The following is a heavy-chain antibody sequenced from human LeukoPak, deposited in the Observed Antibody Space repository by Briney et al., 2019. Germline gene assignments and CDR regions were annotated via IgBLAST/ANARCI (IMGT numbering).Heavy chain of an antibody. CDR1: GFTLSSYG. CDR3: VKDRAALDY. Sequence: GGSLRLSCAASGFTLSSYGMHWVRQAAGKGLEWVAFIRNDERNKYYADSVKGRFTISRDTSKNTLYLQMNSLRGEDTAVYYCVKDRAALDYWGQGTLVTVSS. D-gene: IGHD6-13*01. CDR2: IRNDERNK. V-gene: IGHV3-30*02. J-gene: IGHJ4*02.